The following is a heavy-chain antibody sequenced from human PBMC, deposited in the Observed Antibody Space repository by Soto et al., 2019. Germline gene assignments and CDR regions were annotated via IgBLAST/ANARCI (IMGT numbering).Heavy chain of an antibody. D-gene: IGHD2-15*01. CDR3: ATRVGTRRDYYYYGMDV. V-gene: IGHV1-69*01. Sequence: QVQLVQSGAEVKKPGSSVKVSCKASGGTFSSYAISWVRQAPGQGLEWMGGIIPIFGTANYAQKFQGRVTITADESTSTAYMELSSLRSEDTAVYYCATRVGTRRDYYYYGMDVWGQGTTVTVSS. CDR1: GGTFSSYA. CDR2: IIPIFGTA. J-gene: IGHJ6*02.